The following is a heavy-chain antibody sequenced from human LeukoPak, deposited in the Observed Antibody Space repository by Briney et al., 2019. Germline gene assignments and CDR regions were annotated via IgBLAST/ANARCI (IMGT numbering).Heavy chain of an antibody. CDR3: ARVRWLHAYYSYYYMDV. J-gene: IGHJ6*03. CDR2: IYHSGST. V-gene: IGHV4-59*01. D-gene: IGHD3-22*01. Sequence: SETLSLTRTVSDDSITTYYWSWIRQPPGKGLEWIGYIYHSGSTNYNPSLRSRVTISVDTSKSQLSLKLNSVTAADTAVYFCARVRWLHAYYSYYYMDVWGRGTTVTVSS. CDR1: DDSITTYY.